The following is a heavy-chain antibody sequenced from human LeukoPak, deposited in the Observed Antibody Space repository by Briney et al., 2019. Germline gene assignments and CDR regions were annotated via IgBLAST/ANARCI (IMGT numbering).Heavy chain of an antibody. CDR2: IWYDGSNK. D-gene: IGHD3-10*01. J-gene: IGHJ4*02. V-gene: IGHV3-33*01. Sequence: GGSLRLSCAASGFTFSNYGVHWVRQAPGKGLEWVALIWYDGSNKYYADSVKGRFTISRDNSKNTLYLQMNSLRAEDTAVYYCAGSYYNAFDYWGQGTLVTVSS. CDR3: AGSYYNAFDY. CDR1: GFTFSNYG.